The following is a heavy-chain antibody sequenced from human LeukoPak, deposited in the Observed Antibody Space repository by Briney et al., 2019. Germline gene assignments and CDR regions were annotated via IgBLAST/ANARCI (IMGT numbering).Heavy chain of an antibody. Sequence: ASVKVSCKASGYTFTSYGISWVRQAPGQGLEWMGWISAYNGNTNYAQKFQGRVTMTRDTSISTAYMELSRLRSDDTAVYYCAKASPYYYYGMDVWGQGTTVTVSS. CDR3: AKASPYYYYGMDV. CDR2: ISAYNGNT. CDR1: GYTFTSYG. V-gene: IGHV1-18*01. J-gene: IGHJ6*02. D-gene: IGHD2-2*01.